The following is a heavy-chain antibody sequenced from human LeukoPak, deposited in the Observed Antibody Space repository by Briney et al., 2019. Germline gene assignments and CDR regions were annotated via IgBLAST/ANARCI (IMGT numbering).Heavy chain of an antibody. J-gene: IGHJ4*02. Sequence: GGSLRLSCAASGFTFSSYARSGVRQAPGKGLEWVSAISGSGGSTYYADSVTGGFTISRDNSKNTLYLQMNSLRAEDTAVYYCAKDVQKLGGYYFDYWGQGTLVTVSS. V-gene: IGHV3-23*01. CDR2: ISGSGGST. CDR3: AKDVQKLGGYYFDY. CDR1: GFTFSSYA. D-gene: IGHD7-27*01.